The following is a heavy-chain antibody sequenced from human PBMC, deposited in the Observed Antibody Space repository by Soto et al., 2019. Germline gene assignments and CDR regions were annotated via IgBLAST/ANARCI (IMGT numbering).Heavy chain of an antibody. CDR1: GFTFSTYG. J-gene: IGHJ4*02. CDR2: ISYDGVNK. Sequence: QVQLVESGGGVVQPGRSLRLSCAASGFTFSTYGMHWVRQAPGKGLEWVAVISYDGVNKYYADSVKGRFTISRDNSKNTLYPQMNSLRAEDTAMYYCAKSVYNWNDGFFDYWGQGTLVTVSS. V-gene: IGHV3-30*18. CDR3: AKSVYNWNDGFFDY. D-gene: IGHD1-1*01.